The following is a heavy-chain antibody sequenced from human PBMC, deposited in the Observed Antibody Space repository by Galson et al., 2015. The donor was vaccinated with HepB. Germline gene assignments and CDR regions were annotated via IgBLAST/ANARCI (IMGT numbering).Heavy chain of an antibody. J-gene: IGHJ6*02. CDR3: ARVLRYKGSGTTYPHGMDV. Sequence: LSLTCAVYGGSFSGYYWSWIRQPPGKGLEWIGAINHSGSTNYNPSLKSRVTISVDTSKNQFSLKLSTVTAADTAVYYCARVLRYKGSGTTYPHGMDVWGQGTTDTVSS. CDR1: GGSFSGYY. D-gene: IGHD3-10*01. CDR2: INHSGST. V-gene: IGHV4-34*01.